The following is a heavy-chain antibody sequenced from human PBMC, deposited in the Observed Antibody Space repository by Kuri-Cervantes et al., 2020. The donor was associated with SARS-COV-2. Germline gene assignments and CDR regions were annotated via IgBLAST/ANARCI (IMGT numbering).Heavy chain of an antibody. CDR2: IYYSGST. CDR3: ARSFMVASYFDY. CDR1: GGSISSYY. D-gene: IGHD5-12*01. J-gene: IGHJ4*02. V-gene: IGHV4-59*08. Sequence: SETLSLTCTVSGGSISSYYWSWIRQPPGQGLEWLGYIYYSGSTKYNPSLESRVTISLDTSRNQFSLKLSSMTAADTAVYYCARSFMVASYFDYWGQGILVTVSS.